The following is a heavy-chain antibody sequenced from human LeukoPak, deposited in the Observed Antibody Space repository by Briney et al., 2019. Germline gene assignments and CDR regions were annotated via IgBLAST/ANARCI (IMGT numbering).Heavy chain of an antibody. V-gene: IGHV4-38-2*01. CDR1: GYSISNDYY. CDR3: AKAGTTGIHHWFDP. D-gene: IGHD1-1*01. Sequence: SQTLSLTCVVSGYSISNDYYWGWIRQPPGKWLEGIGNIYHSGGSYYNPSLKSRVTILVDTAKNQFSLKLSSVTAADTAVYYCAKAGTTGIHHWFDPWGQGNLVTVSS. CDR2: IYHSGGS. J-gene: IGHJ5*02.